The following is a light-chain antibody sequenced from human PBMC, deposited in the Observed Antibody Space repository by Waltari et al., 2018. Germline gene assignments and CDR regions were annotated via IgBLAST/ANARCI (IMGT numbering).Light chain of an antibody. CDR2: DAF. Sequence: EIVLTQSPATLSLSPGERAALYCRASQSVSSYLAWYQQKPGQAPRLLIYDAFNRATGIPARFSGSGSGTDFTLTITSLEPEDSAVYYCQHRSSWPLTFGGGTKVEI. CDR1: QSVSSY. V-gene: IGKV3-11*01. CDR3: QHRSSWPLT. J-gene: IGKJ4*02.